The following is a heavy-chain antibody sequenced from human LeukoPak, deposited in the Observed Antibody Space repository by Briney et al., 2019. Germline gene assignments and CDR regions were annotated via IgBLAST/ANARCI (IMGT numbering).Heavy chain of an antibody. V-gene: IGHV4-39*01. CDR1: GGSISSSSYY. CDR3: ARSPQSYSASWYFDL. Sequence: SETLSLTCTVSGGSISSSSYYWGWIRQPPGKGLVWIGSIYYSESTYYNPSLKSRVTICVDTSKNQFSLKLSSVTAADTAVYYCARSPQSYSASWYFDLWGRGTLVTVSS. CDR2: IYYSEST. D-gene: IGHD2-21*01. J-gene: IGHJ2*01.